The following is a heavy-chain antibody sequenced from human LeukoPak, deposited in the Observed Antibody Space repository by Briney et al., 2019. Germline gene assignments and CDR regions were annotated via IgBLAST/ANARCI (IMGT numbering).Heavy chain of an antibody. D-gene: IGHD6-13*01. CDR3: AKDRFRRQQFRQRVSWFDP. CDR1: GFTFSSYG. Sequence: PGRSLRLSCAASGFTFSSYGMHCVRQAPGKGLEWVAVISYDGSNKYYADSVKGRFTISRDNSKNTLYLQMNSLRAEDTAVYYCAKDRFRRQQFRQRVSWFDPWGQGTLVTVSS. V-gene: IGHV3-30*18. CDR2: ISYDGSNK. J-gene: IGHJ5*02.